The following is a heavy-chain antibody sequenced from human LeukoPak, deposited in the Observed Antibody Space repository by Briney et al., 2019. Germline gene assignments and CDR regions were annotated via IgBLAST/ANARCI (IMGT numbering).Heavy chain of an antibody. J-gene: IGHJ4*02. D-gene: IGHD6-13*01. Sequence: GGSLRLSCAASGFTLSSYWMHWVRQAPGKGLVWVSRINSDGSSTAYADSVKGRFTISRDNAKNTLYLQMNSLRAEDTGVYYCARIASHSSSWYDGGYWGQGTLVTVSS. V-gene: IGHV3-74*01. CDR3: ARIASHSSSWYDGGY. CDR2: INSDGSST. CDR1: GFTLSSYW.